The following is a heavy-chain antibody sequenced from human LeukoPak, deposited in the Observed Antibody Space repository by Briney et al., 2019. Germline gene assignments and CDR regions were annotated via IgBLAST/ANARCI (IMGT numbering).Heavy chain of an antibody. CDR2: FNWNGGST. CDR3: ARDKVVVIHDY. V-gene: IGHV3-20*04. D-gene: IGHD2-21*01. CDR1: GFTFDDYG. Sequence: GGSLRLSCAASGFTFDDYGMSWVRQAPGKGLEWVSGFNWNGGSTGYADSVKGRFTISRDNAKNSLYLQMNSLRAENTALYYCARDKVVVIHDYWGQGTLVTVSS. J-gene: IGHJ4*02.